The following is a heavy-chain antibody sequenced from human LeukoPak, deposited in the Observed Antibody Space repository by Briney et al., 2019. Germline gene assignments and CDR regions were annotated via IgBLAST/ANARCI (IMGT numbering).Heavy chain of an antibody. CDR2: IYYSGST. Sequence: PSETLSLTCTVSGGSISSSSYYWGWIRQPPGTGLEWIGSIYYSGSTYYNPSLKSRVTISVDTSKNQFSLKLSSVTAADTAVYYCSHVDTAMVQQDYYYYYGMDVWGQGTTVTVSS. D-gene: IGHD5-18*01. CDR3: SHVDTAMVQQDYYYYYGMDV. V-gene: IGHV4-39*01. J-gene: IGHJ6*02. CDR1: GGSISSSSYY.